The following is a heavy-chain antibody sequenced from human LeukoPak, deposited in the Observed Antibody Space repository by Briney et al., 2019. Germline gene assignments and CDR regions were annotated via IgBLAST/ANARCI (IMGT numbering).Heavy chain of an antibody. Sequence: SETLSLTCAVYGGSFSGYYWSWIRQPPGKGLEWIGEINHSGSTNYNPSLKSRVTISVDTSKNQFSLKLSSVTAADTAVYYCAREANDTFYYGSGSYWFDPWGQGTLVTVSS. CDR2: INHSGST. CDR3: AREANDTFYYGSGSYWFDP. CDR1: GGSFSGYY. D-gene: IGHD3-10*01. V-gene: IGHV4-34*01. J-gene: IGHJ5*02.